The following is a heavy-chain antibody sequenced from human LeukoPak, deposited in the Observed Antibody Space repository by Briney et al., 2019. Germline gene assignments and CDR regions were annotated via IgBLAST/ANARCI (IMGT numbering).Heavy chain of an antibody. V-gene: IGHV3-30-3*01. CDR3: ARAYCTGGSCFKDH. J-gene: IGHJ4*02. Sequence: GGSLRLSCAASGFTFSDFTLHRVRQSPGKGLEWLAYISYNGGVQYYADSVKGRFSISRDNSKNTLYLQLNSLSTKDTAVYYCARAYCTGGSCFKDHWGQGTLVTVSS. CDR1: GFTFSDFT. D-gene: IGHD2-8*02. CDR2: ISYNGGVQ.